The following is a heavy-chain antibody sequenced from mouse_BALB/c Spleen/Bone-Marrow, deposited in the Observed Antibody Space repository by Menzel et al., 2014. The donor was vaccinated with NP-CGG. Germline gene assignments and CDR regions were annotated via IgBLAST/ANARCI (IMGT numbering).Heavy chain of an antibody. Sequence: QVQLQQSGAELVKPGASVKLSCKASGYTFTSYWMHWVRQRPGQGLEWIGEINPSTGRTNYNEKFKSEATVTVDKSSTTAYMQLSSLTSEDSAVYYCARYAGEFVYWGPGTLVTVSA. J-gene: IGHJ3*01. CDR2: INPSTGRT. V-gene: IGHV1S81*02. CDR1: GYTFTSYW. D-gene: IGHD6-5*01. CDR3: ARYAGEFVY.